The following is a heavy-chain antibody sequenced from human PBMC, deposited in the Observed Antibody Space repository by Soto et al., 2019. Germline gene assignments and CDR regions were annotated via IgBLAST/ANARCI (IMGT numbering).Heavy chain of an antibody. CDR3: ARILSYGYYYYYYGMDV. J-gene: IGHJ6*02. CDR2: MNPNSGNT. D-gene: IGHD1-26*01. Sequence: GASVKVSCKASGYTFTSYDINWVRQATGQGLEWMGWMNPNSGNTGYAQKFQGRVTMTRNTSISTAYMELSSLRSEDTAVYYCARILSYGYYYYYYGMDVWGQGTTVTVSS. V-gene: IGHV1-8*01. CDR1: GYTFTSYD.